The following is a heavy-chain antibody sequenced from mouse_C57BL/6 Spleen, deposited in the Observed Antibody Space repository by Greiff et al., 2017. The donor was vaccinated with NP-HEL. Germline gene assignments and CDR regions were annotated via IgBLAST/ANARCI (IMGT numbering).Heavy chain of an antibody. CDR1: GFSLTSYG. CDR2: IWRGGST. D-gene: IGHD2-1*01. Sequence: VMLVESGPGLVQPSQSLSITCTVSGFSLTSYGVHWVRQSPGKGLEWLVVIWRGGSTDYNAAFMSRLSITKDNSKSQVFFKMNSLQADDTAIYYCAKERGNPAWFAYWGQGTLVTVSA. CDR3: AKERGNPAWFAY. V-gene: IGHV2-5*01. J-gene: IGHJ3*01.